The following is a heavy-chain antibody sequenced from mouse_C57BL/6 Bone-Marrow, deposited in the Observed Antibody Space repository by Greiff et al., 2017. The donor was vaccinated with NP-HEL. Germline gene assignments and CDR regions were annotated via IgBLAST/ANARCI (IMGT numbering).Heavy chain of an antibody. J-gene: IGHJ3*01. CDR1: GFTFSDYG. CDR2: ISNLAYSI. V-gene: IGHV5-15*01. D-gene: IGHD1-1*01. Sequence: EVQLVESGGGLVQPGGSLKLSCAASGFTFSDYGMAWVRQAPRKGPEWVAFISNLAYSIYYADTVTGRFTISRENAKNTLYLEMSSLRSEDTAMYYCARHDFIAFAYWGQGTLVTVSA. CDR3: ARHDFIAFAY.